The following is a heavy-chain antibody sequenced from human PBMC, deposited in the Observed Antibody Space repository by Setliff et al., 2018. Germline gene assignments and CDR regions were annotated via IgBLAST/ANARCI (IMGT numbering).Heavy chain of an antibody. V-gene: IGHV1-69*13. CDR2: IIPIFGTA. D-gene: IGHD1-7*01. CDR1: GGTFSRYA. CDR3: ARLPHTPNWNYRREVFDY. J-gene: IGHJ4*02. Sequence: SVKVSCKASGGTFSRYAISWVRQAPGQGLEWMGGIIPIFGTANYAQKFQGRVTITADESTSTAYMELSSLRSEDTAVYYCARLPHTPNWNYRREVFDYWGQGTLVTVSS.